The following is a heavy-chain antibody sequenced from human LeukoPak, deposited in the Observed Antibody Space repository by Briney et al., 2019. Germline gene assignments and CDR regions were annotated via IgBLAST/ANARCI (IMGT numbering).Heavy chain of an antibody. V-gene: IGHV3-23*01. J-gene: IGHJ5*01. CDR2: ISESGGSL. CDR1: RFTFSNCG. CDR3: AKVIGLVDPFDS. Sequence: GGSLRLSCAASRFTFSNCGMSWVRQAPGKGLEWVSSISESGGSLYYADSVKGRFTISRDNSKNTLYLQMNSLRAEDTAIYYCAKVIGLVDPFDSWGQGTLVVVSS. D-gene: IGHD2-21*01.